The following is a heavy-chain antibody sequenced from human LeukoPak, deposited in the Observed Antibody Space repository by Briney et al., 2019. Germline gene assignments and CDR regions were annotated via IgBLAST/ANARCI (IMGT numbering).Heavy chain of an antibody. J-gene: IGHJ4*02. CDR2: INHSGST. CDR3: ARQRLGYSYYYGSGSFRY. CDR1: GGSFSGYY. Sequence: SETLSLTCAVYGGSFSGYYWSWIRQPPGKGLEWIGEINHSGSTNYNPSLKSRVTISVDTSKNQFSLKLSSVTAADTAVYYCARQRLGYSYYYGSGSFRYGGQGTLVAVSS. V-gene: IGHV4-34*01. D-gene: IGHD3-10*01.